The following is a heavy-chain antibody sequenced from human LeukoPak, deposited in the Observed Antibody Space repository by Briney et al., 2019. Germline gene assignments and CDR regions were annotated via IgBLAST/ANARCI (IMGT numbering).Heavy chain of an antibody. Sequence: PGGALRLFCAASGFTFYDYGMSWVRQAPGKGLEWVSGINWNGGSKGYEDSVKGRFTLARDNAKNSLYLQMNSLRAEDTAVYYCARDPSLTAARRWFDYWGQGTLVTVSS. J-gene: IGHJ4*02. CDR1: GFTFYDYG. V-gene: IGHV3-20*04. CDR2: INWNGGSK. CDR3: ARDPSLTAARRWFDY. D-gene: IGHD6-6*01.